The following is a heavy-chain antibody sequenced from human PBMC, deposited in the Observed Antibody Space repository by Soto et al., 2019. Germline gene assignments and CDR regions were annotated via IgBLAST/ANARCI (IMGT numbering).Heavy chain of an antibody. CDR3: ARSSYSSIAVTQFDS. Sequence: PSETLSLTCAVSGATINSVYYYWSWIRQPPGKGLEWIGYVYYSGNTNYNPSLKSRVTISLDRSKKQFSLKLRSVTAGDTAVYFCARSSYSSIAVTQFDSWGQGTRVTVSS. V-gene: IGHV4-61*01. CDR2: VYYSGNT. J-gene: IGHJ4*02. CDR1: GATINSVYYY. D-gene: IGHD6-19*01.